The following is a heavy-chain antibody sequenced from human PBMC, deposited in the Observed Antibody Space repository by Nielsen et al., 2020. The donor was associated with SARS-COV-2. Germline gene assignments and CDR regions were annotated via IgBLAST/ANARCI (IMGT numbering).Heavy chain of an antibody. Sequence: GESLKISCETSGYTFTTYWIGWVRQMPGKGLEWMGVIYPDDSDTRYSPSFQGQVTISADKSISTIYLQWRSLKASDTAIYYCAREGQDASGTERRGMDVWGQGTTVSVTS. V-gene: IGHV5-51*01. D-gene: IGHD3-10*01. J-gene: IGHJ6*02. CDR1: GYTFTTYW. CDR3: AREGQDASGTERRGMDV. CDR2: IYPDDSDT.